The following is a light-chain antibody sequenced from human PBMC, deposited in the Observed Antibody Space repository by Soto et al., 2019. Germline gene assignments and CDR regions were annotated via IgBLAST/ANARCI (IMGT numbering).Light chain of an antibody. CDR3: QYQGT. Sequence: IVLTQSPGTLSLSPGERATLSCRASQSIGRRYLAWYQQKPGQGPMLLIYDTSERASDIPDRFSGSGSGTDFTLTISRLVPEDFAVYYCQYQGTFGVGTKVEIK. CDR2: DTS. CDR1: QSIGRRY. V-gene: IGKV3-20*01. J-gene: IGKJ4*01.